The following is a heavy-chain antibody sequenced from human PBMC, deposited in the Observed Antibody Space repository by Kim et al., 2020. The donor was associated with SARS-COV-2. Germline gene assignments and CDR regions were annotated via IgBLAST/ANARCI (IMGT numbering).Heavy chain of an antibody. V-gene: IGHV3-33*05. CDR3: GTSLWDSSGYPRWDAFDI. CDR1: GFTFSSYG. CDR2: ISYDGSNK. J-gene: IGHJ3*02. D-gene: IGHD3-22*01. Sequence: GGSLRLSCAASGFTFSSYGMHWVRQSPGKGLEWVAGISYDGSNKYYADSVTGRFTISRDNSKNTLYLQMNSLRAEDTAVYYCGTSLWDSSGYPRWDAFDIWGQGTMVTVSS.